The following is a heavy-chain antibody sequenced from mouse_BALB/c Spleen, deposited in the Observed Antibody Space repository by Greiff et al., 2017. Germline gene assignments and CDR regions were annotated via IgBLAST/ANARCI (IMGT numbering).Heavy chain of an antibody. V-gene: IGHV2-9*02. CDR1: GFSLTSYG. Sequence: VKLQESGPGLVAPSQSLSITCTVSGFSLTSYGVHWVRQPPGKGLEWLGVIWAGGSTNYNSALMSRLSISKDNSKSQVFLKMNSLQTDDTAMYYCAATRGWYFDVWGAGTTVTVSS. J-gene: IGHJ1*01. CDR3: AATRGWYFDV. CDR2: IWAGGST.